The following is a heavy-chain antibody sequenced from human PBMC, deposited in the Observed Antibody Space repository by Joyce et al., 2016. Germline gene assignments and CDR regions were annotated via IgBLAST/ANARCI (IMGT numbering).Heavy chain of an antibody. V-gene: IGHV3-21*01. D-gene: IGHD2-8*01. CDR2: LSSSSSYI. Sequence: EVQLVESGGGLVKPGGSLRLSCAASGFTFSSYSMSWVRQAPGKGLEWVSSLSSSSSYIKYTDSVKGRFTISRDNAKNSLYLQMNSLRVVDTAVYYCARSSYTNGIFDYWGQGTLVTVSS. CDR1: GFTFSSYS. J-gene: IGHJ4*02. CDR3: ARSSYTNGIFDY.